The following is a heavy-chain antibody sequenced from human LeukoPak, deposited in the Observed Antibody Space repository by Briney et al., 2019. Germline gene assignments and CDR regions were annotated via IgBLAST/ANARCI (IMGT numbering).Heavy chain of an antibody. CDR3: ARDLSAYYYDSSGYYPSL. D-gene: IGHD3-22*01. V-gene: IGHV3-74*01. CDR2: INSDGSST. Sequence: GGSLRLSCAASGFTFSSYGMSWVRQAPGKGLVWVSRINSDGSSTSYADSVKGRFTISRDNAKNTLYLQMNSLRAEDTAVYYCARDLSAYYYDSSGYYPSLWGQGTMVTVSS. J-gene: IGHJ3*01. CDR1: GFTFSSYG.